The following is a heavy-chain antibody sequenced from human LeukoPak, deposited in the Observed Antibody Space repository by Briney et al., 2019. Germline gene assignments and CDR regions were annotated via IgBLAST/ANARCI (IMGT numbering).Heavy chain of an antibody. CDR3: ARGSAVENGLLWFGEFSPPFGMDV. J-gene: IGHJ6*02. D-gene: IGHD3-10*01. V-gene: IGHV3-21*04. CDR2: ISFSSTHI. Sequence: GGSLRLSCAASGFTFSSYAMSWVRQAPGKGLEWVSSISFSSTHIYYADSIQGRFTISRDNAENSLYLQMNSLRAEDTAVYYCARGSAVENGLLWFGEFSPPFGMDVWGQGTTVTVSS. CDR1: GFTFSSYA.